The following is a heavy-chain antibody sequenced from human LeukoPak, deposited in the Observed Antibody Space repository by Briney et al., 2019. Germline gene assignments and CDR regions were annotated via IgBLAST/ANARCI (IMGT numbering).Heavy chain of an antibody. J-gene: IGHJ4*02. D-gene: IGHD2-2*01. Sequence: GGSLRLSCAASGFTFNTYWMNWVRQAPGERLEWVASMNQDGTEKYYVDSVKGRFTISRDNAKNSLYLQMNSLRAEDTAVYYCAKDTVGYQLLIPFDYWGQGTLVTVSS. CDR1: GFTFNTYW. CDR2: MNQDGTEK. V-gene: IGHV3-7*03. CDR3: AKDTVGYQLLIPFDY.